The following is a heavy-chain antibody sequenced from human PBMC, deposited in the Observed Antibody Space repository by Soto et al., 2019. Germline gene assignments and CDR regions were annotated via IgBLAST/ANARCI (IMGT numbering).Heavy chain of an antibody. Sequence: QVQLVQSGAEVKKPGSSVKVSCKASGGTFSSYTISWVRQAPGQGLELMGRIIPILGITNYAQKFQGRVTITADKSTSTAYMELSSLRSEDTAVYYCLNIPHYWGQGTLVTVAS. CDR1: GGTFSSYT. CDR3: LNIPHY. V-gene: IGHV1-69*02. J-gene: IGHJ4*02. CDR2: IIPILGIT.